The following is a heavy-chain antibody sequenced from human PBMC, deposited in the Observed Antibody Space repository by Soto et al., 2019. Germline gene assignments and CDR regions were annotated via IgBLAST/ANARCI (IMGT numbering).Heavy chain of an antibody. CDR2: ISYSESI. CDR1: GGSISSYD. Sequence: SETLSLTCTVSGGSISSYDWNWIRQPPGRGLEWIGYISYSESINYNPSLKSRVTISVDTSKNQFSLKLSSVTAADTAVYYCARAPHGSLYYYYYYGMDVWGQGTTVTVSS. CDR3: ARAPHGSLYYYYYYGMDV. D-gene: IGHD6-25*01. V-gene: IGHV4-59*01. J-gene: IGHJ6*02.